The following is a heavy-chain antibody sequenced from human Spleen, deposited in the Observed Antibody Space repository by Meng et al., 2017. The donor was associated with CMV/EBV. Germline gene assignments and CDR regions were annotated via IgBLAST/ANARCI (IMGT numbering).Heavy chain of an antibody. J-gene: IGHJ5*02. CDR2: INHSGGT. CDR3: ARGAGYCSPTNCYWRLDP. D-gene: IGHD2-2*03. V-gene: IGHV4-34*01. Sequence: GSVSGSYWSGIRQSPGKGLEWIGEINHSGGTTYTPSLKSRVTISIDTSKNQFSLKLTSVTAADTAVYYCARGAGYCSPTNCYWRLDPWGQGILVTVSS. CDR1: GSVSGSY.